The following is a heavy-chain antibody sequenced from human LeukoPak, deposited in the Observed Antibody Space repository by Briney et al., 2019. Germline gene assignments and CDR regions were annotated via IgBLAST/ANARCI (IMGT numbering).Heavy chain of an antibody. CDR2: ISVGGDDT. J-gene: IGHJ5*02. Sequence: GGSLRLSCAASGFIFSSYAISWVRQAPGKGLEWVSLISVGGDDTYYAVSVKGRSTISRANSKNTLFLQMNRLRAEDTAVYYCAKALGPSHWTNAVCLIPLFDPWRQGTLVTVSS. V-gene: IGHV3-23*01. D-gene: IGHD2-8*01. CDR3: AKALGPSHWTNAVCLIPLFDP. CDR1: GFIFSSYA.